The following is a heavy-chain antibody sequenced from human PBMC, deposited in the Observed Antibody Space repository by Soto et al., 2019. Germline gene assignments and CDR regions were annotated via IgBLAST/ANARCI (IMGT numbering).Heavy chain of an antibody. Sequence: GESLKISCXGSGYNFATYWIGWVRQMPGKGLGWMGIIYPGDSDTRYSPSFQGQVTISADKSISTAYLQWRSLKASDTAMYYCARRGAFYCSGGSCYSRGSFDYWGQGTLVTVSS. CDR3: ARRGAFYCSGGSCYSRGSFDY. CDR1: GYNFATYW. D-gene: IGHD2-15*01. CDR2: IYPGDSDT. J-gene: IGHJ4*02. V-gene: IGHV5-51*01.